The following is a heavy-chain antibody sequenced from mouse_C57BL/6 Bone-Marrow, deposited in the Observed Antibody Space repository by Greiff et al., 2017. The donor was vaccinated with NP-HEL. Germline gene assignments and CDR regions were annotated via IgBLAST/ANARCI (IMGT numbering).Heavy chain of an antibody. V-gene: IGHV1-69*01. D-gene: IGHD4-1*01. J-gene: IGHJ2*01. Sequence: QVQLQQPGAELVMPGASVKLSCKASGYTFTSYWMHWVKQRPGQGLEWIGEIDPSDSYTNYNQKFKGKSTLTVDKSSSTAYMQLSSLTSEDSGVYYCAREGNWAYYFDYWGQGTTLTVSS. CDR2: IDPSDSYT. CDR1: GYTFTSYW. CDR3: AREGNWAYYFDY.